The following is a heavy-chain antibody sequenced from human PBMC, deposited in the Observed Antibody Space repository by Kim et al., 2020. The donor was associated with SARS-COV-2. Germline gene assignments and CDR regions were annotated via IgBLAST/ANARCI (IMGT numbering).Heavy chain of an antibody. D-gene: IGHD3-22*01. V-gene: IGHV5-51*01. CDR3: AIQLEPYYDSPPSNFDY. CDR2: IYPGDSDT. Sequence: GESLKISCKGSGYSFTSYWIGWVRQMPGKGLEWMGIIYPGDSDTRYSPSFQGQVTISADKSISTAYLQWSSLKASDTAMYYCAIQLEPYYDSPPSNFDYWGQGTLVTVSS. J-gene: IGHJ4*02. CDR1: GYSFTSYW.